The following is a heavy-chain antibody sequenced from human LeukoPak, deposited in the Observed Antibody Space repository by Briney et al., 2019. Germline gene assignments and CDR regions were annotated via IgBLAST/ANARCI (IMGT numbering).Heavy chain of an antibody. Sequence: SETLSLTCAVYGGSFSGYYWSWIRQPPGKGLEWIGEINHSGSTYYNPSLKSRVTISVDTSKNQFSLKLSSVTAADTAVYYCARVIAVPAAPYFDYWGQGTLVTVSS. D-gene: IGHD2-2*01. V-gene: IGHV4-34*01. CDR3: ARVIAVPAAPYFDY. CDR2: INHSGST. J-gene: IGHJ4*02. CDR1: GGSFSGYY.